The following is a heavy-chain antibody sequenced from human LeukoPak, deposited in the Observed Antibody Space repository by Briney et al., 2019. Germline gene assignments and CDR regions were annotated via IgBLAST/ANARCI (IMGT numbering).Heavy chain of an antibody. J-gene: IGHJ4*02. CDR2: ISGSGGST. D-gene: IGHD6-19*01. CDR1: GFTFSSYA. CDR3: TKGPRSGPQYHFDY. Sequence: GGSLRLSCAASGFTFSSYAMSWVRQAPGKGLEWVSAISGSGGSTYYADSVKGRFTISRDNSKNTLYLQMNSLRAEDTAVYYCTKGPRSGPQYHFDYWGQGTLVTVSS. V-gene: IGHV3-23*01.